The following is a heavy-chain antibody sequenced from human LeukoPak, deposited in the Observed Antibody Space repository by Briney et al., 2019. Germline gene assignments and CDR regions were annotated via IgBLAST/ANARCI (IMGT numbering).Heavy chain of an antibody. CDR1: GYTFTSYG. V-gene: IGHV1-8*03. CDR2: MNPNSGNT. J-gene: IGHJ4*02. D-gene: IGHD3-22*01. CDR3: ARDTYYYDSSGYFLFDY. Sequence: GASVKVSCKASGYTFTSYGINWVRQATGQGLEWMGWMNPNSGNTGYAQKFQGRVTITRNTSISTAYMELSSLRSEDTAVYYCARDTYYYDSSGYFLFDYWGQGTLVTVSS.